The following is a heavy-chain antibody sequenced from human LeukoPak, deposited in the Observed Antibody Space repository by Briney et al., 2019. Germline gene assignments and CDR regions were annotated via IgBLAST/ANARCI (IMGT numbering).Heavy chain of an antibody. Sequence: PSETLSLTCTVSDVSSNTFYYWSCIRQTPGKGLEWIGNVHTSGSTDYNHSLKSRVTMSIDTAKKQFSLRLTSVTAADTAVYYCARPGQSSWWVYFNFWGPGALVTVSS. J-gene: IGHJ4*02. V-gene: IGHV4-4*09. D-gene: IGHD2-15*01. CDR2: VHTSGST. CDR1: DVSSNTFYY. CDR3: ARPGQSSWWVYFNF.